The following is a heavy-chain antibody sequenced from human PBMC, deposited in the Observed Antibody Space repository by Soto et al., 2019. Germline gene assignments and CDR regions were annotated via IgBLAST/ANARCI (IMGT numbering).Heavy chain of an antibody. CDR2: ISAYNGHT. J-gene: IGHJ4*02. Sequence: QVQLVQSGAEVKKPGASVKVSCKASGYPFPSSGISWVRPAPGLGLEWMGWISAYNGHTNYAQKVQGRVTMTTDTSTITAYMELRSLRSDDTAVYYCARQPVAGTAFFNYWGQGTLVTVSS. CDR3: ARQPVAGTAFFNY. D-gene: IGHD6-19*01. CDR1: GYPFPSSG. V-gene: IGHV1-18*01.